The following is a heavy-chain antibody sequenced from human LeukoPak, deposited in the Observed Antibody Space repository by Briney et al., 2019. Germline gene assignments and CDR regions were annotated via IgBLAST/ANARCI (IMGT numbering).Heavy chain of an antibody. Sequence: GGSLRLSCAASGFTFSSYGMHWVRQAPGKGLEWVAVISYDGSNKYYADSVKGRFTISRDNSKNTLYLQMNSLRAEDTAVYYCARGYCSSTNCLSRFADYWGQGTLVSVSS. CDR1: GFTFSSYG. D-gene: IGHD2-2*01. V-gene: IGHV3-30*03. CDR3: ARGYCSSTNCLSRFADY. CDR2: ISYDGSNK. J-gene: IGHJ4*02.